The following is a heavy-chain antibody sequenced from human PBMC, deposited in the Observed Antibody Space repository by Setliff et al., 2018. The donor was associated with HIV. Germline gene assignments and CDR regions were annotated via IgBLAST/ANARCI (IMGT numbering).Heavy chain of an antibody. V-gene: IGHV1-46*01. CDR1: GYTFSSNY. D-gene: IGHD1-1*01. Sequence: ASVKVSCKASGYTFSSNYMHWVRQAPGQGLEWMGLINPTGDITFYPQKFQARVTMTRDTSASTVYLELRSLRSEDTAVYFCARENEGDAFDIWGQGTMVTV. CDR2: INPTGDIT. J-gene: IGHJ3*02. CDR3: ARENEGDAFDI.